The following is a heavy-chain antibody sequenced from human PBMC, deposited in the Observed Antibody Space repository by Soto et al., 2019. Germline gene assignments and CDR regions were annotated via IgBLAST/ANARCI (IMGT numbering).Heavy chain of an antibody. Sequence: GGSLRLSCAASGFTFSSYSMNWVRQAPGKGLEWVSSISTSSTYKYYADSVKGRFTISRDNTKNSLYLQMNSLRAEDTAIYYCASGWCSGTACYGDYWGQGTLVTVSS. D-gene: IGHD2-2*01. V-gene: IGHV3-21*01. J-gene: IGHJ4*02. CDR3: ASGWCSGTACYGDY. CDR1: GFTFSSYS. CDR2: ISTSSTYK.